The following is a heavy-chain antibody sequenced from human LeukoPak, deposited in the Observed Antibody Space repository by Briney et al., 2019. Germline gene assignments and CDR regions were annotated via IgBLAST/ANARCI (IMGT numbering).Heavy chain of an antibody. CDR3: ARDWVAGVPFDAFDI. CDR2: ISSSSSYI. V-gene: IGHV3-21*04. J-gene: IGHJ3*02. Sequence: GWSLRLSCPASGFTFSSYSMNWLRQAPGKGLEWVSSISSSSSYIYYADSVKGRFTISRDNAKNSLYLQMNSLTAEDTAMYYCARDWVAGVPFDAFDIWGQGTMVSVSS. D-gene: IGHD3-10*01. CDR1: GFTFSSYS.